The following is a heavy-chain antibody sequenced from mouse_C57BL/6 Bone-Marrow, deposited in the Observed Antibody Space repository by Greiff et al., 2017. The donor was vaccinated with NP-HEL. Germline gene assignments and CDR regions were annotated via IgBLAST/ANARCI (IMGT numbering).Heavy chain of an antibody. Sequence: LVAPSQSLSITCTVSGFSLTSYGVHWVRQPPGKGLEWLVVIWSDGSTTYNSALKSRLSISKDNSKSQVFLKMNSLQTDDTAMYYCARHGDGYPLYYAMDYWGQGTSVTVSS. CDR1: GFSLTSYG. D-gene: IGHD2-3*01. J-gene: IGHJ4*01. CDR2: IWSDGST. CDR3: ARHGDGYPLYYAMDY. V-gene: IGHV2-6-2*01.